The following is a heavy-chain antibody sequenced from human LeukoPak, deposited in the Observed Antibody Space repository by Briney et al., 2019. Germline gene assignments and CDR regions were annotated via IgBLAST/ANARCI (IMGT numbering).Heavy chain of an antibody. CDR2: ISSSSSYI. D-gene: IGHD3-10*01. Sequence: GGSLRLSCAASGFTFSSYSMNWVRQAPGKGLEWVSSISSSSSYIYYADSVKGRFTISRDNAKNYLYLQMNSLSAEDTAVYYCARGGLLWFGGGVDYWGQGTLVTVSS. V-gene: IGHV3-21*01. CDR1: GFTFSSYS. CDR3: ARGGLLWFGGGVDY. J-gene: IGHJ4*02.